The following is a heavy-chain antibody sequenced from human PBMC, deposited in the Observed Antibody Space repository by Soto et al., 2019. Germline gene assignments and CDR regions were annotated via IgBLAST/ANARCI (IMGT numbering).Heavy chain of an antibody. V-gene: IGHV4-39*01. D-gene: IGHD2-21*01. Sequence: SETLSLTCTVSGGSISSSSYYWGWIRQPPGKGLEWIGSIYYSGSTYYNPSLKSRVTISVDTSKNQFSLKLSSVTAADTAVYYCHRLLFTRGWFDPWGQGTLVTVSS. CDR2: IYYSGST. J-gene: IGHJ5*02. CDR3: HRLLFTRGWFDP. CDR1: GGSISSSSYY.